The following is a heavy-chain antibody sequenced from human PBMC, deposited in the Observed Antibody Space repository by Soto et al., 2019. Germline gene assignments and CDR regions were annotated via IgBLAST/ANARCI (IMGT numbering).Heavy chain of an antibody. J-gene: IGHJ4*02. CDR1: GFTFSSYW. CDR2: INIDGIT. Sequence: EVQLVESGGGLVQPGGSLRLSCAASGFTFSSYWMHWVRQAPGKGLVWVSRINIDGITSYADSVKGRFTISRDNAKNTRYRQMNTLGAGDTAVYYCARGDGDNYDGHGYLVRHWGQGTLVTVSS. D-gene: IGHD3-22*01. CDR3: ARGDGDNYDGHGYLVRH. V-gene: IGHV3-74*01.